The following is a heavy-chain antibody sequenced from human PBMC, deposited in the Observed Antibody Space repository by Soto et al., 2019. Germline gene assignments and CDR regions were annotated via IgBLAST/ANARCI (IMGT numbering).Heavy chain of an antibody. Sequence: GASVKVSCKASGGTFSSYAISWVRQAPGQGLEWMGGIIPIFGTANYAQKFQGIVTITADESTSTAYMELSSLRSEDTAVYYCARHQVGYFEQDFYYYGMDVWGQGTTVTVSS. CDR2: IIPIFGTA. CDR3: ARHQVGYFEQDFYYYGMDV. V-gene: IGHV1-69*13. CDR1: GGTFSSYA. J-gene: IGHJ6*02. D-gene: IGHD3-9*01.